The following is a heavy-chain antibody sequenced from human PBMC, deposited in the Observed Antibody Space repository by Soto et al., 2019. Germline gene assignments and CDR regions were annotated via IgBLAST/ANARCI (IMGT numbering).Heavy chain of an antibody. CDR2: INPSGGRT. CDR3: AKNLPRTGRFDY. J-gene: IGHJ4*02. CDR1: GYTFTSYY. Sequence: ASVKVSCKASGYTFTSYYMHWVRQAPGQGLEWMGIINPSGGRTSYAQKFQGRVTMTRDTSTSTVYMELSSLRSEDTAVYYCAKNLPRTGRFDYWGQGTVVTVSS. V-gene: IGHV1-46*01.